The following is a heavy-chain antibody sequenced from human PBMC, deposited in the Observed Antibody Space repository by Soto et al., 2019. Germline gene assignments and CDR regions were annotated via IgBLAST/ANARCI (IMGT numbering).Heavy chain of an antibody. V-gene: IGHV1-69*01. CDR2: IIPIFGTA. CDR3: ASPYQYSNYGHYGMDV. Sequence: KVSCKASGGTFSSYAISWVRQAPGQGLEWMGGIIPIFGTANYAQKFQGRVTITADESTSTAYMELSSLRSEDTAVYYCASPYQYSNYGHYGMDVWGQGTTVTVSS. CDR1: GGTFSSYA. D-gene: IGHD4-4*01. J-gene: IGHJ6*02.